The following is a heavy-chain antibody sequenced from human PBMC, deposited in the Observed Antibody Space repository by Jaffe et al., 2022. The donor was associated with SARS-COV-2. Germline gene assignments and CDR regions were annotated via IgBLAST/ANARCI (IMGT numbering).Heavy chain of an antibody. CDR3: AKGLSGSGSYLFPVSSLDY. Sequence: EVQLLESGGGLVQPGGSLRLSCAASGFTFSSNAMTWVRQAAGRGLQWVSTINDSGGKTFYAASVKGRFTISRDNSNNTLYLQMNYLGAEDTAVYYCAKGLSGSGSYLFPVSSLDYWGQGTLVTVSS. CDR1: GFTFSSNA. V-gene: IGHV3-23*01. J-gene: IGHJ4*02. D-gene: IGHD3-10*01. CDR2: INDSGGKT.